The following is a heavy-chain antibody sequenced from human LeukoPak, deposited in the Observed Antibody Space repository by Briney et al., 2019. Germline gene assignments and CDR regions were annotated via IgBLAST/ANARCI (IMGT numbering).Heavy chain of an antibody. Sequence: GGSLRLSCAASGFTFSSYSINWVRQAPGKGLEWVSSISSSSSYIYYADSVKGRFTISRDNAKNSLFLQMNSLTAEDTAVYYCAKSTWSTYYFDYWGQGTLVTVSS. CDR1: GFTFSSYS. CDR3: AKSTWSTYYFDY. CDR2: ISSSSSYI. J-gene: IGHJ4*02. D-gene: IGHD5/OR15-5a*01. V-gene: IGHV3-21*01.